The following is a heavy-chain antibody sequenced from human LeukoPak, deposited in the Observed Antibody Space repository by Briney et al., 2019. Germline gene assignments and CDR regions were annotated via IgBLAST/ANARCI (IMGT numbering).Heavy chain of an antibody. CDR1: GGSITSGSYY. CDR2: ISYSGNT. CDR3: VRGLITMTTYYLDY. J-gene: IGHJ4*02. Sequence: SQTLSLTCTVSGGSITSGSYYWIWIRQHPGKGLEWIGHISYSGNTYYNPSLKSRPTISIDTSENQFSLKLSSVTDPDENGYYCVRGLITMTTYYLDYWGQGSLVAVSS. V-gene: IGHV4-31*03. D-gene: IGHD4-17*01.